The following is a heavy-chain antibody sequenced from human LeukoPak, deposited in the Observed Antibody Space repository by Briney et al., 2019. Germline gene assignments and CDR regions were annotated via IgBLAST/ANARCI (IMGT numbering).Heavy chain of an antibody. CDR3: ARLAVVTPSVDY. CDR2: ISYDGSNK. CDR1: GFTFSSYA. V-gene: IGHV3-30-3*01. D-gene: IGHD4-23*01. J-gene: IGHJ4*02. Sequence: PGGSLRLSCAASGFTFSSYAMHWVRQAPGKGLEWVAVISYDGSNKYYADSVKGRFTISRDNSKNTLYLQMNSLRAEDTAVYYCARLAVVTPSVDYWGQGTLVTVSS.